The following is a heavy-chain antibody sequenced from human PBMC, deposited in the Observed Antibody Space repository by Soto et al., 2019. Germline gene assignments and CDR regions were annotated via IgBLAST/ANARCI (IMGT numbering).Heavy chain of an antibody. V-gene: IGHV3-20*04. J-gene: IGHJ3*02. Sequence: GGSLRLSCAASGFTFDDYGMSWVRQAPGKGLEWVSGINWNGGSTGCADSVKGRFTISRDNAKNSLYLQMNSLRAEDTALYYCARVPPGGYSGYDSAFDIWGQGTMVTFSS. CDR1: GFTFDDYG. CDR3: ARVPPGGYSGYDSAFDI. D-gene: IGHD5-12*01. CDR2: INWNGGST.